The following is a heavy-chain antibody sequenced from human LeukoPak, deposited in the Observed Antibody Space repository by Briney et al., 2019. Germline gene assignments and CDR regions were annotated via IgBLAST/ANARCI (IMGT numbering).Heavy chain of an antibody. J-gene: IGHJ4*02. CDR1: GFSFSTYA. CDR2: VSERGRRT. D-gene: IGHD3-22*01. CDR3: AKEGRPNSGGGYYDY. V-gene: IGHV3-23*01. Sequence: GGSLRLSCAASGFSFSTYAMGWVGQAPGKGLEWVSTVSERGRRTYYADSVKGRFTISRDDSKIPLYLQMNSLRAEDTAIYYCAKEGRPNSGGGYYDYWGQGTRVTVSS.